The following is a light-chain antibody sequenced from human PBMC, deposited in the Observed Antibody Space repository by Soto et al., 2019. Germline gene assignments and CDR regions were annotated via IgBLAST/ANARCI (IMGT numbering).Light chain of an antibody. CDR1: QSVSSDY. V-gene: IGKV3-20*01. CDR2: GAS. J-gene: IGKJ1*01. CDR3: QQYDDSET. Sequence: EIVLTQSPGTLSLSPGERASLSCRVSQSVSSDYLAWYQQKPGQAPRLLIYGASTRAAGIPDRFSGSGSGTDFSLTISRLEPEDFAVYYCQQYDDSETFGQGTKVDIK.